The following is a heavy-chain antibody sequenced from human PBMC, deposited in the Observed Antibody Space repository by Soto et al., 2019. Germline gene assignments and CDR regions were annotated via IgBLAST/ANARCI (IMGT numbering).Heavy chain of an antibody. CDR1: GYSFTSNW. CDR3: ARVASNYFGSGQPTFDRYFDD. V-gene: IGHV5-51*01. CDR2: IYPGDSDT. Sequence: GESLKISCKSSGYSFTSNWIGWVRQMPGKGLEWMGIIYPGDSDTRYSPSFQGQVTISADKSISTAYLQWSSLKASDTAMYYCARVASNYFGSGQPTFDRYFDDWGQGTLVTVSS. J-gene: IGHJ4*02. D-gene: IGHD3-10*01.